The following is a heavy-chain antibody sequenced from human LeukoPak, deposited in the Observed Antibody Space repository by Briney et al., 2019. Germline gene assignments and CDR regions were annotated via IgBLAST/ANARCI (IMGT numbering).Heavy chain of an antibody. V-gene: IGHV3-74*01. CDR2: INSDGSST. D-gene: IGHD3-22*01. CDR1: GFTFSSYW. CDR3: ARDPGDYYDSSGPSDY. Sequence: GGSLRLSCAASGFTFSSYWMHWVRHAPGKGLVWVSRINSDGSSTTYADSVKGRFTISRDNAKNTLYLQRNSLRAEDTAVYYCARDPGDYYDSSGPSDYWGEGTLVTVSS. J-gene: IGHJ4*02.